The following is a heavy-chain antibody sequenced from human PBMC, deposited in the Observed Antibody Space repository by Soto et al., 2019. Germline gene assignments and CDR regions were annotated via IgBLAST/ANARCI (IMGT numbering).Heavy chain of an antibody. D-gene: IGHD3-10*01. CDR3: ARDDEGGSYCDLGY. CDR1: GFTFSNYI. Sequence: QVRLVESGGGVVQPGRSLRLSCAASGFTFSNYIMHWVRQAPGKGLEWVAFILDDGNNKYYADSVKGRFTISRDNSKNTLYLQMNSLRTEDTAVYYCARDDEGGSYCDLGYWGQGTLVTVSS. J-gene: IGHJ4*02. CDR2: ILDDGNNK. V-gene: IGHV3-30-3*01.